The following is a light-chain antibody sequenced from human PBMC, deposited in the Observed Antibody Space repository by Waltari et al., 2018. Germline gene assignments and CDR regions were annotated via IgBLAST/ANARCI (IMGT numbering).Light chain of an antibody. Sequence: DIQMTQSPSSLSASLGASVTIPCQASQDISVFLNWYQQKPGEAPNLLIYDASILQAGVPSRFSGGGSGTDFTLTISSLQPEDVATYYCQQYDDLPPFTFGPGTKVDLK. J-gene: IGKJ3*01. V-gene: IGKV1-33*01. CDR3: QQYDDLPPFT. CDR1: QDISVF. CDR2: DAS.